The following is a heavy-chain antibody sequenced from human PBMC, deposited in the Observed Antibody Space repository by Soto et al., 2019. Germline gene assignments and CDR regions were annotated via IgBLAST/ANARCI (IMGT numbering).Heavy chain of an antibody. CDR1: GFSFSSYG. CDR2: ISHDGSNK. CDR3: AKVMSSGYFVYYYNYGLDV. J-gene: IGHJ6*02. D-gene: IGHD3-22*01. V-gene: IGHV3-30*18. Sequence: QVQLVESGGGVVQPGRSLRLSCAASGFSFSSYGMHWVRQAPGKGLEWVAIISHDGSNKYYGDSVKGRFTIFRDNSENALYLQMSSLRVEDTDVYYCAKVMSSGYFVYYYNYGLDVWGQGTTVTVSS.